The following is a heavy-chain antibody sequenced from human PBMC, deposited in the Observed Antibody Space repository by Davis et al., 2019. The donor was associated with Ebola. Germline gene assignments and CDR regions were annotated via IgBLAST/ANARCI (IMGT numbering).Heavy chain of an antibody. CDR3: ARGRTMIVVGDFDY. D-gene: IGHD3-22*01. V-gene: IGHV1-18*01. CDR2: ISAYNGNT. J-gene: IGHJ4*02. Sequence: SVTVSCKASGYTLTSYGISWVRQAPGQGLEWMGWISAYNGNTNYAQKLQGRVTMTTDTSTSTAYMELRSLRSDDTAVYYCARGRTMIVVGDFDYWGQGTLVTVSS. CDR1: GYTLTSYG.